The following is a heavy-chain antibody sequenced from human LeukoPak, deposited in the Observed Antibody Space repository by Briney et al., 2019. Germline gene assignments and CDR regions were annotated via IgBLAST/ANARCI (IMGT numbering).Heavy chain of an antibody. CDR3: ARVLAVAHFSFNNWFDP. CDR2: IYHSGST. CDR1: GGSISSSSYY. J-gene: IGHJ5*02. Sequence: SETLSLTCTVSGGSISSSSYYRGWIRQPPGKGLEWIGEIYHSGSTNYNPSLKSRVTISVDTSKNQFSLKLSSVTAADTAVYYCARVLAVAHFSFNNWFDPWGQGTLVTVSS. D-gene: IGHD6-19*01. V-gene: IGHV4-39*07.